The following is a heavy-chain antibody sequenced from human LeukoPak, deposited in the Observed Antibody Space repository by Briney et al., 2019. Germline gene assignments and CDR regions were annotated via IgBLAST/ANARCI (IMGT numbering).Heavy chain of an antibody. D-gene: IGHD2-15*01. Sequence: GGSMRLSCAASGFTFDDYAMHWVRQAPGEGLEWVSGISWNSGSIGYADSVKGRFTISRDNAKNSLYLQMNSLRAEDTALYYCAKATYWAFDIWGQGTMVTVSS. V-gene: IGHV3-9*01. CDR2: ISWNSGSI. CDR3: AKATYWAFDI. CDR1: GFTFDDYA. J-gene: IGHJ3*02.